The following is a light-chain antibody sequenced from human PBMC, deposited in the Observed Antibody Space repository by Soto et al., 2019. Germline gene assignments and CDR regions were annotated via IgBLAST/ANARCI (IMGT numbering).Light chain of an antibody. Sequence: IQMTHSPSSLSASVGDRVTITCRASQGIRNDLGWYQQKPGKAPKRLIYAASSLQSGVPSRLSGSGYGTDLTLAISSMQTEDSETYYCLQDINYPWTFGHGTKVDIK. V-gene: IGKV1-6*01. CDR3: LQDINYPWT. CDR2: AAS. CDR1: QGIRND. J-gene: IGKJ1*01.